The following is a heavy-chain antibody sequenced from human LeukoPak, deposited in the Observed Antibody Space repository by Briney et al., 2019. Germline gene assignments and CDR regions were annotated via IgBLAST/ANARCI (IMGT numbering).Heavy chain of an antibody. Sequence: ASVKVSCKASGYTFTGYYMHWVRQAPGQGLEWMGWINPNSGGTNYAQKFQGRVTMTRDTSISTAYMELSRLRSDDTAVYYCAGSGPPERYSSSWSHAFDIWGQGTMVTVSS. D-gene: IGHD6-13*01. V-gene: IGHV1-2*02. CDR2: INPNSGGT. CDR1: GYTFTGYY. J-gene: IGHJ3*02. CDR3: AGSGPPERYSSSWSHAFDI.